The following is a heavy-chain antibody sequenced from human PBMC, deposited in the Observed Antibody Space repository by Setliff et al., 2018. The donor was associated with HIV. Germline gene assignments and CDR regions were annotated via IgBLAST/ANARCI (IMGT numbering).Heavy chain of an antibody. V-gene: IGHV4-38-2*01. CDR2: FYETGYT. Sequence: SETLSLTCAVSGYSISNGYYWGWLRQSPGKGLEWIGSFYETGYTYDNPSLKRRVTISVDTTKNEFSLKLSSVTAADTAIYYCARWGGRDGYNFDYWGQGKLVTVSS. D-gene: IGHD2-21*01. J-gene: IGHJ4*02. CDR3: ARWGGRDGYNFDY. CDR1: GYSISNGYY.